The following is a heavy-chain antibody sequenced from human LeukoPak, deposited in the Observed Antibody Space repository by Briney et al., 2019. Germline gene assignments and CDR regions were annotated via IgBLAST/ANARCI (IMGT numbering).Heavy chain of an antibody. V-gene: IGHV4-59*08. CDR2: IYYSGST. Sequence: SETLSLTCTVSGGSISSYYWSWIRQPPGKGLEWIGYIYYSGSTNYNPSLKSRVTISVDTSKNQFSLKLSSVTVADTAVYYCARTVPAAMMSWWFDPWGQGTLVTVSS. D-gene: IGHD2-2*01. CDR3: ARTVPAAMMSWWFDP. J-gene: IGHJ5*02. CDR1: GGSISSYY.